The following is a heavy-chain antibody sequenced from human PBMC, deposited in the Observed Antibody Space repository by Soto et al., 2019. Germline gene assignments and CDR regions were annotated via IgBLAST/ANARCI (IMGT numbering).Heavy chain of an antibody. D-gene: IGHD3-10*01. V-gene: IGHV1-3*05. CDR1: GYTFTSYA. J-gene: IGHJ6*02. Sequence: QVQLVQSGAEEKKPGASVKVSCKASGYTFTSYAMHWVRQAPGQRHEWMGWINAGNGNTKYSQKFQGRVTITRDTSASTAYMELSSLRSEDTAVYYCSGSYSYYGMDVWGQGTTVTVSS. CDR2: INAGNGNT. CDR3: SGSYSYYGMDV.